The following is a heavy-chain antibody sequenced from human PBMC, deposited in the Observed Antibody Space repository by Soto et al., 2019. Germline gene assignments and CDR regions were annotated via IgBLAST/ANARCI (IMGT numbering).Heavy chain of an antibody. CDR1: GYTFTSYG. V-gene: IGHV1-18*01. D-gene: IGHD3-9*01. CDR2: ISAYNGNT. CDR3: ARVSPVNYDILTGYPPPDY. Sequence: QVQLVQSGAEVKKPGASVKVSCKASGYTFTSYGISWVRQAPGQGLEWMGWISAYNGNTNYAQKLQGRVTMTTDTSTSTAYVELRSLRSDETAVYYCARVSPVNYDILTGYPPPDYWGQGTLVTVSS. J-gene: IGHJ4*02.